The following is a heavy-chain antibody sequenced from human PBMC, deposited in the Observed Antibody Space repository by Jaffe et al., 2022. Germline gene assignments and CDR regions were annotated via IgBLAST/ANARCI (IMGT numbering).Heavy chain of an antibody. V-gene: IGHV1-46*01. CDR1: GYTFTSYY. Sequence: QVQLVQSGAEVKKPGASVKVSCKASGYTFTSYYMHWVRQAPGQGLEWMGIINPSGGSTSYAQKFQGRVTMTRDTSTSTVYMELSSLRSEDTAVYYCATYCSSTSCDAGANYWGQGTLVTVSS. CDR2: INPSGGST. D-gene: IGHD2-2*01. CDR3: ATYCSSTSCDAGANY. J-gene: IGHJ4*02.